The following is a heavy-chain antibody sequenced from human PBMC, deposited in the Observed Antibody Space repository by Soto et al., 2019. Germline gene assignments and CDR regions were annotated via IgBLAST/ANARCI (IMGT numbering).Heavy chain of an antibody. CDR2: IIPIFGTA. J-gene: IGHJ6*02. V-gene: IGHV1-69*13. D-gene: IGHD6-19*01. Sequence: ASVKVSCKASGGTFSSHAISWVRQAPGQGLEWMGGIIPIFGTANYAQKFQGRVTITADESTSTAYMELSSLRSEDTAVYYCARDASAAIKQWHPYYYYGMDVWGQGTTVTVSS. CDR3: ARDASAAIKQWHPYYYYGMDV. CDR1: GGTFSSHA.